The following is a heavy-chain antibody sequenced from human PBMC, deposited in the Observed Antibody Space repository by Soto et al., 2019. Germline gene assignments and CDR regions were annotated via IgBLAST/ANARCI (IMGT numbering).Heavy chain of an antibody. Sequence: EVPLVESGGGLVQPGGSLRLSCAASGFTFSSYAMHWVRQAPGKGLEYVSAISSNGGSTYYANSVKGRFTISRDNSKNTLYLQMGSLRAEDMAVYYCARARGADYDYWGQGTLVTVSS. J-gene: IGHJ4*02. D-gene: IGHD1-26*01. CDR1: GFTFSSYA. V-gene: IGHV3-64*01. CDR3: ARARGADYDY. CDR2: ISSNGGST.